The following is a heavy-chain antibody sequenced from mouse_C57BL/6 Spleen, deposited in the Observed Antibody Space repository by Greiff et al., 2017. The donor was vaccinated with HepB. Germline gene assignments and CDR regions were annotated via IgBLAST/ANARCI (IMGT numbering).Heavy chain of an antibody. Sequence: EVHLVESGPGLVKPSQSLSLTCSVTGYSITSGYYWNWIRQFPGNKLEWMGYISYDGSNNYNPSLKNRIPITRDTSKNQFFLKLNSVTTEDTATYYCARDKRGPYFDVWGTGTTVTVSS. CDR2: ISYDGSN. J-gene: IGHJ1*03. CDR3: ARDKRGPYFDV. CDR1: GYSITSGYY. V-gene: IGHV3-6*01.